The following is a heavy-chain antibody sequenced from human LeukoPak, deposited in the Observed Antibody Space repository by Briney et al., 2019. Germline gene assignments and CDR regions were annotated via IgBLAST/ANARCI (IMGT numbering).Heavy chain of an antibody. J-gene: IGHJ4*02. CDR3: ARGRGYYYDSSGPIDY. D-gene: IGHD3-22*01. CDR2: INHSGST. Sequence: SETLSLTCTVSGGSISSYYWSWIRQPPGKGLEWIGEINHSGSTNYNPSLKSRVTISVDTSKNQFSLKLSSVTAADTAVYYCARGRGYYYDSSGPIDYWGQGTLVTVSS. V-gene: IGHV4-34*01. CDR1: GGSISSYY.